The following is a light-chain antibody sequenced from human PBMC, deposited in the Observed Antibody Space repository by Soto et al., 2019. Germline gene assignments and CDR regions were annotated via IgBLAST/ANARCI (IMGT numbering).Light chain of an antibody. CDR2: DAS. CDR3: QQRSNWPPRVT. Sequence: EIVLTQSPATLSLSPGERATLSCRASQSVSSYLAWYQQKPGQAPRLLIYDASNRATGIPARFSGSGSGTDFTLTISCLEPEDFAVYYCQQRSNWPPRVTFGGGTKVEIK. CDR1: QSVSSY. V-gene: IGKV3-11*01. J-gene: IGKJ4*01.